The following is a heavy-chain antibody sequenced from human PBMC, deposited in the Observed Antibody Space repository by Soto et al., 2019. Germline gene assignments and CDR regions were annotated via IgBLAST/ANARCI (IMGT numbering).Heavy chain of an antibody. Sequence: PSETLSLTCAVYGGSFSGYYWSWIRQPPGKGLEWIGEINHSGSINYNPSLKSRVTISVDTSKNQFSLKLSSVTAADTAVYYCARDLYASCSSSSKGSFDYWGQGTLVTVSS. D-gene: IGHD6-13*01. V-gene: IGHV4-34*01. CDR2: INHSGSI. J-gene: IGHJ4*01. CDR3: ARDLYASCSSSSKGSFDY. CDR1: GGSFSGYY.